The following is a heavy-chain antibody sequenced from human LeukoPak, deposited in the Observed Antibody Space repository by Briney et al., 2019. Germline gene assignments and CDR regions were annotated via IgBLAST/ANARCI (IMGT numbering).Heavy chain of an antibody. CDR1: GYTFTGYY. CDR3: ARDPHSGSYFFRPPDDAFDI. J-gene: IGHJ3*02. V-gene: IGHV1-2*02. D-gene: IGHD1-26*01. CDR2: INPNSGGT. Sequence: ASVKVSCKASGYTFTGYYMHWVRQAPGQGLEGMGWINPNSGGTNYAQKFQGRVTMTRDTSISTAYMELSRLRSDDTAVYYCARDPHSGSYFFRPPDDAFDIWGQGTMVTVSS.